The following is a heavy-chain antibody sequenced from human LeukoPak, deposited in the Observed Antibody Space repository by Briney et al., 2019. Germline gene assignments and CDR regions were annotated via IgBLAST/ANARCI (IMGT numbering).Heavy chain of an antibody. J-gene: IGHJ5*02. CDR2: IYYSGST. CDR1: GGSISSYY. D-gene: IGHD4-23*01. V-gene: IGHV4-59*01. Sequence: ASETLSLTCTVSGGSISSYYWSWIRQPPGKGREGIGYIYYSGSTNYNPSLKSRVTISVDTSKNQFSLKLSSVTAADTAVYYCARDKVVTPAGWFDPWGQGALVTVSS. CDR3: ARDKVVTPAGWFDP.